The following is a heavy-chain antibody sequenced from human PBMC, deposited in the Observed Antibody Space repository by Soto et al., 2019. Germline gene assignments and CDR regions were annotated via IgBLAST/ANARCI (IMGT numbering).Heavy chain of an antibody. CDR1: GFTFSSYW. CDR2: INSDGSST. Sequence: EVQLVESGGGLVQPGGSLRLSCAASGFTFSSYWMHWVRQAPGKGLVWVSRINSDGSSTSYADSVKGRFTISRDNAKNTLYLQMNSLRAEDTAVYYCARVAQEEWVAYYYYGMDVWGQGTTVTVSS. J-gene: IGHJ6*02. V-gene: IGHV3-74*01. D-gene: IGHD3-3*01. CDR3: ARVAQEEWVAYYYYGMDV.